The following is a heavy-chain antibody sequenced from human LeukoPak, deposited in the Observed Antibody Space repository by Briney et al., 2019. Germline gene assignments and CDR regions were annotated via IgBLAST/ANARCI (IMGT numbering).Heavy chain of an antibody. CDR2: INPNSGGT. J-gene: IGHJ4*02. Sequence: ASVKVSCKASGYTFTDYYMHWVRQAPGQGLEWMGWINPNSGGTYSAQKFQGWATMTRDTSISTAYMELSRLTSDDTAVYYCARATALHCSSTSCLFDYWGQGTLVTVSS. CDR3: ARATALHCSSTSCLFDY. CDR1: GYTFTDYY. D-gene: IGHD2-2*01. V-gene: IGHV1-2*04.